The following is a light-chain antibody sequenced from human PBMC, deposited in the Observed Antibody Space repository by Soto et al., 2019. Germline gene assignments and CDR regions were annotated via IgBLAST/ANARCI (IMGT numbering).Light chain of an antibody. Sequence: QPVLTQPPAVSGAPGQRVTISCTGSRSNIGAGYDVNWYQQPPGTAPKLLIYGDTNRPSGVPDRFSGSKSGTSASLAITGLQPQDEADYFCQSYDSSLSGDVFGTGTKVTVL. V-gene: IGLV1-40*01. CDR2: GDT. CDR1: RSNIGAGYD. J-gene: IGLJ1*01. CDR3: QSYDSSLSGDV.